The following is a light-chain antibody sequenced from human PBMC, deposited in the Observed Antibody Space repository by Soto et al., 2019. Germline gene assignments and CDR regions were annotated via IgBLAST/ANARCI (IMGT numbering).Light chain of an antibody. CDR2: DIF. J-gene: IGKJ4*01. CDR1: QSVGSD. V-gene: IGKV3D-15*01. CDR3: QQYNSWPLT. Sequence: EIVLTQSPGSVCFCPLERCTLSCRASQSVGSDLAWYQQKPGQAPRLVIYDIFTRATGVPTRISGSGSGTEFTLTISSLQSEDFAVYYCQQYNSWPLTFGGGTKVDIK.